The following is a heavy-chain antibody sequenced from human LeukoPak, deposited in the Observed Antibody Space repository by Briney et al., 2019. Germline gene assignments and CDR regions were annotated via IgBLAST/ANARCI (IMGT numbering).Heavy chain of an antibody. J-gene: IGHJ4*02. CDR3: AKDSRLTGDTYYFDY. V-gene: IGHV3-23*01. Sequence: GGSLRLSCAVSGFTFSSYAMGWVRQAPGQGLEWVSTISGSGGTTYYADSVKGRFTISRDNPKNTLFLQMNSLRAEDTAVYYCAKDSRLTGDTYYFDYWGQGTLVTVSS. CDR2: ISGSGGTT. D-gene: IGHD7-27*01. CDR1: GFTFSSYA.